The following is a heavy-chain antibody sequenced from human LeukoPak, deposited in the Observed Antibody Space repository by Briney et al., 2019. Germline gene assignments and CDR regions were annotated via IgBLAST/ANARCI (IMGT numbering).Heavy chain of an antibody. Sequence: PGGSLRLSCAASGFTFSGSAMHGVRQASGKGLEWVGRIRSKANSYATAYAASGKGRFTISRDDSKNTAYLQMTSLKPEDTAVYYCTRLPGDCSGGSCYSNYFDYWGQGTLVTVSS. CDR1: GFTFSGSA. CDR2: IRSKANSYAT. V-gene: IGHV3-73*01. D-gene: IGHD2-15*01. J-gene: IGHJ4*02. CDR3: TRLPGDCSGGSCYSNYFDY.